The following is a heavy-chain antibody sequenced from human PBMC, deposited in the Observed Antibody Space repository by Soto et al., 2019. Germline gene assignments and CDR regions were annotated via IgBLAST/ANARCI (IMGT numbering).Heavy chain of an antibody. Sequence: PGGSLRLSCAASGFTFSSYAMSWVRQAPGKGLEWVSAISGSGGSTYYADSVKGRFTISRDNSKNTLYLQMNSLRAEDTAVYYSAKDGDFWTGLYGMDVWGQGTTVTVSS. CDR2: ISGSGGST. D-gene: IGHD3-3*01. V-gene: IGHV3-23*01. J-gene: IGHJ6*02. CDR3: AKDGDFWTGLYGMDV. CDR1: GFTFSSYA.